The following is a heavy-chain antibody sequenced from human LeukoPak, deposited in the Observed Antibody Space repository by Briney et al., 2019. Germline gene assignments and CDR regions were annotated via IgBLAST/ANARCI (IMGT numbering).Heavy chain of an antibody. CDR3: AAHSYGSITYYYSGMDV. J-gene: IGHJ6*02. CDR2: ISYDGSNK. Sequence: GGSLRLSCAASGFTFSSYDMHWVRQAPGKGREWVAVISYDGSNKYYADSVKGRFTISRDNSKNTLYLQMNSLRAEDTAVYYCAAHSYGSITYYYSGMDVWGQGTTVTVSS. V-gene: IGHV3-30*03. CDR1: GFTFSSYD. D-gene: IGHD5-18*01.